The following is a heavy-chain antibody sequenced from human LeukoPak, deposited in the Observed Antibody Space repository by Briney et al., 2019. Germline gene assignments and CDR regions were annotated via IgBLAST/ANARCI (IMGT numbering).Heavy chain of an antibody. CDR1: GFTFSDYY. Sequence: GGSLRLSCAASGFTFSDYYMSWIRQAPGKGLEWVSYISSSSSYTNYADSVKGRFTISRDNAKNSLYLQMNSLRAEDTAVYYCARGSDGGWFDPWGQGTLVTVSS. CDR3: ARGSDGGWFDP. D-gene: IGHD3-10*01. CDR2: ISSSSSYT. J-gene: IGHJ5*02. V-gene: IGHV3-11*05.